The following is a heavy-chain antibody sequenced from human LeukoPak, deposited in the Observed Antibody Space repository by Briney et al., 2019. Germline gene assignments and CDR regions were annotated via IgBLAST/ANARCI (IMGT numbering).Heavy chain of an antibody. V-gene: IGHV1-69*06. Sequence: ASVKVSCKASGGTFSSYAISWVRQAPGQGREWMGGIIPIFGTANYAQKFQGRVTITADKSTSTAYMELSSLRSEDTAVYYCAREKGELNAFDIWGQGTMVTVSS. D-gene: IGHD1-26*01. CDR3: AREKGELNAFDI. J-gene: IGHJ3*02. CDR2: IIPIFGTA. CDR1: GGTFSSYA.